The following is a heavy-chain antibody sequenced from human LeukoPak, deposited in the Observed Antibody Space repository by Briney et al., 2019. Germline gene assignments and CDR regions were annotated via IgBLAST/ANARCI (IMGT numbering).Heavy chain of an antibody. D-gene: IGHD6-19*01. J-gene: IGHJ4*02. V-gene: IGHV3-7*03. CDR3: ARPVSGWYWFDN. Sequence: PGGSLRLSCAVSGFTFSGFWMSWSRQAPGKGLEWVASINSDGSEGYYADVVKGRFTISRDNAKNSLYLQINSLRAEDTAVYYCARPVSGWYWFDNWGQGSLVTVSS. CDR2: INSDGSEG. CDR1: GFTFSGFW.